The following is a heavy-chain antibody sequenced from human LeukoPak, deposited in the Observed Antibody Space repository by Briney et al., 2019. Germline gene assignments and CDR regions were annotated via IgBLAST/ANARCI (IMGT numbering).Heavy chain of an antibody. CDR3: VKAASGGWYDTNFDY. V-gene: IGHV3-23*01. D-gene: IGHD6-19*01. CDR2: ITGNSVNT. CDR1: RFTFSSYA. Sequence: GGSLRLSCAASRFTFSSYAMSWVRQAPGKGLEWVSVITGNSVNTFYADSVKGRFTISRDNSKNTLYMYMNSLRAEDAAVYYCVKAASGGWYDTNFDYWGQGTLVTVSS. J-gene: IGHJ4*02.